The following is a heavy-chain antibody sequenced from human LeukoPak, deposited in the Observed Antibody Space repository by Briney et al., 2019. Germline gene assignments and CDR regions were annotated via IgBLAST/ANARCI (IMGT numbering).Heavy chain of an antibody. V-gene: IGHV6-1*01. CDR2: TYYRSKWYN. J-gene: IGHJ6*03. CDR1: GDSVSSNSAA. D-gene: IGHD6-19*01. Sequence: SQTLSLTCAISGDSVSSNSAAWNWIRQSPSRGLEWLGRTYYRSKWYNDYAVSVKSRITINPDTSKNQFSLQLNSVTPEDTAVYYCARSAYSSGWSLDYYYMDVWGKGTTVTVSS. CDR3: ARSAYSSGWSLDYYYMDV.